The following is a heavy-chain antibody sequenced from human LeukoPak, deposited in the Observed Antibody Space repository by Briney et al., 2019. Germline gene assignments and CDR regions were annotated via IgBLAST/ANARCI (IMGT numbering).Heavy chain of an antibody. CDR3: AREYGDGTDWFDP. D-gene: IGHD4-17*01. CDR2: IYHSGST. CDR1: GYSISSGYY. Sequence: PSETLSLTCAVSGYSISSGYYWGWIRPPPGKGLEWIGSIYHSGSTYYNPSLKSRVTTSVDTSKNQFSLKLSSVTAADTAVYYCAREYGDGTDWFDPWGQGTLVTVSS. V-gene: IGHV4-38-2*02. J-gene: IGHJ5*02.